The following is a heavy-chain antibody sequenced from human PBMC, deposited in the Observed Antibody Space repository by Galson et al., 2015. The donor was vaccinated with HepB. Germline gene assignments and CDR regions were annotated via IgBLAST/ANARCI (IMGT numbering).Heavy chain of an antibody. Sequence: SVKVSCKASGDTFTSYGISWVRQAPGQGLERMGWISAYNGNTNYAQKLQGRVTMTTDTSTSTAYMGLRSLRSDDTAVYYCASGYCSGGSCYMSHWGQGTLVTVSS. D-gene: IGHD2-15*01. CDR1: GDTFTSYG. V-gene: IGHV1-18*01. CDR3: ASGYCSGGSCYMSH. J-gene: IGHJ4*02. CDR2: ISAYNGNT.